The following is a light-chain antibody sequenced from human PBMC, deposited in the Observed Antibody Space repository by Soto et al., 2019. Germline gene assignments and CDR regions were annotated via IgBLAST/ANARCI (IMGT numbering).Light chain of an antibody. CDR2: GAS. CDR3: QQYGSSPLYP. Sequence: EIVLTQSPGTLSLSPGERATLSCRASQSVGSSYLAWYQRKPGPAPTLLIDGASSMATGIRDRFRCSGSGTDFSLTIIRLEPEAFAVYSCQQYGSSPLYPYGQGT. V-gene: IGKV3-20*01. J-gene: IGKJ2*01. CDR1: QSVGSSY.